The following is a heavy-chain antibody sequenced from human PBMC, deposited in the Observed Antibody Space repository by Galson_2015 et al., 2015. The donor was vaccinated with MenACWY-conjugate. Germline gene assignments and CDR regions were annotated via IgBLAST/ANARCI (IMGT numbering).Heavy chain of an antibody. Sequence: QSGAEVKKPGESLNISCKASGYFYPSHWIGWVRQMPGKGLEWMGTVFPGDSKTRYGPSFQGQVTISADKSRSAAYLQWTTLKASDTAMYYCARVVTAGYQEWFDSWGQGTLVTVSS. D-gene: IGHD2-21*02. CDR2: VFPGDSKT. V-gene: IGHV5-51*01. J-gene: IGHJ5*01. CDR3: ARVVTAGYQEWFDS. CDR1: GYFYPSHW.